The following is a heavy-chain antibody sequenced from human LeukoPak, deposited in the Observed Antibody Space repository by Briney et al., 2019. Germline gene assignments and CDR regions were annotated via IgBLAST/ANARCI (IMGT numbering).Heavy chain of an antibody. J-gene: IGHJ5*02. CDR3: ARLTRYYYGSGNYYRPNWFDP. CDR1: GFTFSSYA. CDR2: ISDSGGST. Sequence: TGGSLRLSCAASGFTFSSYAMSWVRQAPGKGLEWVSAISDSGGSTYYADSVKGRFTISRGNSKNTLYLQMDSLRAEDTAVYYCARLTRYYYGSGNYYRPNWFDPWGQGTLVTVSS. D-gene: IGHD3-10*01. V-gene: IGHV3-23*01.